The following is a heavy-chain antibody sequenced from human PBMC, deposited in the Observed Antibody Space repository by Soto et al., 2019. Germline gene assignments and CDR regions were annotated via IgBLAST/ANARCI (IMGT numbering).Heavy chain of an antibody. CDR1: GGSISSYY. CDR2: IYYSGST. J-gene: IGHJ4*02. CDR3: ARRYGYSFDY. V-gene: IGHV4-59*08. Sequence: QVQLQESGPGLVKPSETLSLTCTVYGGSISSYYLSWIRQPPGKGLEWIGYIYYSGSTNYNHSRKSRVTISVDTSKNQFSLKLSSVTAADTAVYYCARRYGYSFDYWGQGTLVTVSS. D-gene: IGHD1-1*01.